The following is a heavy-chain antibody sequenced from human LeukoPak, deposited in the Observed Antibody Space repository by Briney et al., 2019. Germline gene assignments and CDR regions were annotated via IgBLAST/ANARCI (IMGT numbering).Heavy chain of an antibody. J-gene: IGHJ4*02. CDR2: INPNSGGT. CDR1: GYTFTSYY. V-gene: IGHV1-2*02. CDR3: ARDHHFSIAAAGIPGKG. D-gene: IGHD6-13*01. Sequence: ASVKVSCKASGYTFTSYYMHWVRQAPGQGLEWMGWINPNSGGTNYAQKFQGRVTMTRDTSISTAYMELSRLRSDDTAVYYCARDHHFSIAAAGIPGKGWGQGTLVTVSS.